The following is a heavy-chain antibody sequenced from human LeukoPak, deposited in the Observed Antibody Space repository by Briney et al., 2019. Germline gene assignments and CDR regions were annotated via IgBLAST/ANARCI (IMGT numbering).Heavy chain of an antibody. J-gene: IGHJ3*02. CDR2: IYQSGTT. V-gene: IGHV4-31*03. Sequence: PSQTLSLTCTVSGDSISSAFYYWSWIRQHPGKGLEWIGYIYQSGTTYCNPSLKTRVTMSLDTSRSQFSLKLYSVTAADTAMYYCARNLGAVVTPGWAYDIWGQGTMVTVSS. CDR1: GDSISSAFYY. D-gene: IGHD4-23*01. CDR3: ARNLGAVVTPGWAYDI.